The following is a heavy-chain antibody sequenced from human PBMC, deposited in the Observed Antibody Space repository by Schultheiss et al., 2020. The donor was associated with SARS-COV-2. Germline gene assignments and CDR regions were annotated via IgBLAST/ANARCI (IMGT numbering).Heavy chain of an antibody. CDR1: GGSISSGGYY. Sequence: SQTLSLTCTVSGGSISSGGYYWSWIRQHPGKGLEWIGYIYYSGSTDYNPSLKSRLTMSLDTSENHFSLKLRSVTAADTAVYYCATIRDPRYFDYWGQGTLVTVSS. CDR2: IYYSGST. V-gene: IGHV4-31*03. D-gene: IGHD5-24*01. J-gene: IGHJ4*02. CDR3: ATIRDPRYFDY.